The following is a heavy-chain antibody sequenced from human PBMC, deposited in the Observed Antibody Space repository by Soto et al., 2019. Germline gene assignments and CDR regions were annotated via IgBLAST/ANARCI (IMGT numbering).Heavy chain of an antibody. CDR1: GFIFSSYA. V-gene: IGHV3-23*01. D-gene: IGHD3-9*01. J-gene: IGHJ4*02. CDR2: ISGSGDSA. Sequence: GGSLRLSCAASGFIFSSYAISWVRQAPGNGLEWVSAISGSGDSAYYADSVKGRFTISRDNSKNTLYLQMNSLRAEDTALYYCAKDAMSYDILTGPDYWGQGTLVTRLL. CDR3: AKDAMSYDILTGPDY.